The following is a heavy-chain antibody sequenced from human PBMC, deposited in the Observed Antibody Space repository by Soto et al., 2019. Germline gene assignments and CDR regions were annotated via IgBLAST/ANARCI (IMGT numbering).Heavy chain of an antibody. CDR3: ASKFGELLADAFDI. CDR2: IYHSGSI. V-gene: IGHV4-4*02. Sequence: QVQLQESGPGLVKPSGTMSLTCTVSNASISSRKWWTWVRQTPGKGLEWIGAIYHSGSINHNPPLKSRVTRSVDKSNNLFSLKMTSVTAADTAGYYCASKFGELLADAFDIWGQGTVVTVS. D-gene: IGHD3-10*01. J-gene: IGHJ3*02. CDR1: NASISSRKW.